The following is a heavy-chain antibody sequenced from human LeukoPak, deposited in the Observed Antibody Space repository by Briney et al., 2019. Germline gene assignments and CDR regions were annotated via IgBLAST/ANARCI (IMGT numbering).Heavy chain of an antibody. CDR2: INPSGGST. CDR3: ARAGYYDSSGYYYVQDY. J-gene: IGHJ4*02. Sequence: GASVKVSCKASGYTFTSYYMHWVRQAPGQGLEWMGIINPSGGSTSYAQKFQGRVTMTRDTSTSTVYMELSSLRSEDTAVYYCARAGYYDSSGYYYVQDYWGQGTLVTVSS. CDR1: GYTFTSYY. D-gene: IGHD3-22*01. V-gene: IGHV1-46*01.